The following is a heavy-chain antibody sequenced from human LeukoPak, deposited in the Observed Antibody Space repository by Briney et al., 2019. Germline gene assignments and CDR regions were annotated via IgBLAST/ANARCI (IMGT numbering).Heavy chain of an antibody. Sequence: SGTLSLTCTVSGGSISSSSYYWGGIRQPAGKGLEWIGRIYTSGSTNYNPSLKSRVTMSVDTSKNQFSLKLSSVTAADTAVYYCARWTSGFAYWGQGTLVTVSS. CDR1: GGSISSSSYY. V-gene: IGHV4-61*02. CDR2: IYTSGST. J-gene: IGHJ4*02. CDR3: ARWTSGFAY. D-gene: IGHD2-15*01.